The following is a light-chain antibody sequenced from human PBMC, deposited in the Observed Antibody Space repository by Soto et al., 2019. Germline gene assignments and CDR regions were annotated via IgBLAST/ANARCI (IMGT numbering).Light chain of an antibody. Sequence: IEVTQSPSSLAASLGDRVTITCRASQTIGTYVNWYRQKSGAAPELLIYDASTLQSGVPSRFRGGASGTDFTLTISSLQLDDFATYYCQQSYSTPSITFGQGTRLEIK. CDR1: QTIGTY. CDR3: QQSYSTPSIT. J-gene: IGKJ5*01. CDR2: DAS. V-gene: IGKV1-39*01.